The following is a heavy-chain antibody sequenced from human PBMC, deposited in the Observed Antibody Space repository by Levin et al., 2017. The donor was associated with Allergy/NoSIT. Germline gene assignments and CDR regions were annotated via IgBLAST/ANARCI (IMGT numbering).Heavy chain of an antibody. CDR1: GFTFSSYG. J-gene: IGHJ5*02. Sequence: GGSLRLSCAASGFTFSSYGMHWVRQAPGKGLEWVAVISYDGSNKYYADSVKGRFTISRDNSKNTVYLQMNSLRAEDTAVYYCAKDSGDNWFDPWGQGTLVTVSS. D-gene: IGHD2-8*02. CDR3: AKDSGDNWFDP. V-gene: IGHV3-30*18. CDR2: ISYDGSNK.